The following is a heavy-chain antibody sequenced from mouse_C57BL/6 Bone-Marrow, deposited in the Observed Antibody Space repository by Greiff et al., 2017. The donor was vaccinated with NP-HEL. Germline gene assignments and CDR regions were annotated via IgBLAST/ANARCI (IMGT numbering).Heavy chain of an antibody. V-gene: IGHV1-26*01. CDR2: INPNNGGT. Sequence: VQLQQSGPELVKPGASVKISCKASGYTFTDYYMNWVKQSHGKSLEWIGDINPNNGGTSYNQKFKGKATLTVDKSSSTAYMELRSLTSEDSAVYYCARRRPYDPYFDYWGQGTTLTVSS. J-gene: IGHJ2*01. CDR3: ARRRPYDPYFDY. D-gene: IGHD2-3*01. CDR1: GYTFTDYY.